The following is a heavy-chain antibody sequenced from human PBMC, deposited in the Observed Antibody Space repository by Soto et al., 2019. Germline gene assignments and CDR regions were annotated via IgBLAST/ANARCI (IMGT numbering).Heavy chain of an antibody. V-gene: IGHV1-69*01. Sequence: QVQLVQSGAEVKKPGSSVKVSCKASGGTFSSYAISWVRQAPGQGLEWMGGIIPIFGTANYAQKFQGRVTITADESTSTADMELSSLRSEDTAVYYCARGGERYFDWPSPARYYYYGMDVWGQGTTVTVSS. J-gene: IGHJ6*02. CDR2: IIPIFGTA. D-gene: IGHD3-9*01. CDR3: ARGGERYFDWPSPARYYYYGMDV. CDR1: GGTFSSYA.